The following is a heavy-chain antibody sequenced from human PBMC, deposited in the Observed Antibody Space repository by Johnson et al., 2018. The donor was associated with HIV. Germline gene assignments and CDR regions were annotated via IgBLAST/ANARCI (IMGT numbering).Heavy chain of an antibody. CDR3: TRGGSGSAQKGGDAFDI. CDR2: IWYDVSNK. CDR1: GFTFSSYG. V-gene: IGHV3-33*01. D-gene: IGHD1-26*01. Sequence: QVQLLESGGGVVQPGRSLRLSCAASGFTFSSYGMHWVRQAPGKGLEWVAVIWYDVSNKYYADSVKGRFTISRDNSKNTLYLQMNSLKTEDTAVDYCTRGGSGSAQKGGDAFDIWGQGTVVTVSS. J-gene: IGHJ3*02.